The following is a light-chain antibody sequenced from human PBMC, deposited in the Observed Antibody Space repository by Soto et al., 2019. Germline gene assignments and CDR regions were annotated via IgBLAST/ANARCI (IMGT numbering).Light chain of an antibody. Sequence: QSALTQPASVSGSPGQSIAISCTGTSSDVGGYSYVSWYQQQPGKAPKLVIYDVSNRPSGVSDRFSGSKSGNTASLTISGLQAEDEADCYCSSYTSSSTLYVFGTGTKVTVL. CDR1: SSDVGGYSY. J-gene: IGLJ1*01. CDR2: DVS. V-gene: IGLV2-14*01. CDR3: SSYTSSSTLYV.